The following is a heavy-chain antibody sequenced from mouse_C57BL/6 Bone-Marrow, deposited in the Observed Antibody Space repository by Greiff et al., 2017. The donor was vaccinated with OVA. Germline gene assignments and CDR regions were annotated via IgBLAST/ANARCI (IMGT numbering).Heavy chain of an antibody. CDR1: GYTFTDHT. D-gene: IGHD1-1*01. Sequence: VKLQESDAELVKPGASVKISCKVSGYTFTDHTIHWMKQRPEQGLEWIGYIYPRDGSTKYNEKFKGKATLTADKSSSTAYMQLNSLTSEDSAVYFCARPFYYGSSIWYFDVWGTGTTVTVSS. CDR2: IYPRDGST. CDR3: ARPFYYGSSIWYFDV. V-gene: IGHV1-78*01. J-gene: IGHJ1*03.